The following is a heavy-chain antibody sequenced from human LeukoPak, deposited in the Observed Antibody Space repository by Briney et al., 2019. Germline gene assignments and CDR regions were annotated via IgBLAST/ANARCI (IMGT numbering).Heavy chain of an antibody. CDR2: IYWNDDK. J-gene: IGHJ3*02. Sequence: SGPTLVKPTQTLTLTCTFSGFSLSTSGVGVGWIRQPPGKALEWLALIYWNDDKRYGPSLKSRLTITKDTSKNQVVLTMTNMDPVDTATYYCARERTYYYDSSGYYSDAFDIWGQGTMVTVSS. CDR1: GFSLSTSGVG. CDR3: ARERTYYYDSSGYYSDAFDI. V-gene: IGHV2-5*01. D-gene: IGHD3-22*01.